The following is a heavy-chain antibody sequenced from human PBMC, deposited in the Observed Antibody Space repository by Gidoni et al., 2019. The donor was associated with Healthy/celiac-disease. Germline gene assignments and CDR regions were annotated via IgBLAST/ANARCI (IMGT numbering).Heavy chain of an antibody. CDR3: ARDQCSSTSCPNFY. D-gene: IGHD2-2*01. CDR1: EFTFSSYS. Sequence: EVQLVESGGGLVKPGGSLRLSCAASEFTFSSYSMNWVRQAPGKGLEWVSSISSSSSYIYYADSVKGRFTISRDNAKNSLYLQMNSLRAEDTAVYYCARDQCSSTSCPNFYWGQGTLVTVSS. J-gene: IGHJ4*02. CDR2: ISSSSSYI. V-gene: IGHV3-21*01.